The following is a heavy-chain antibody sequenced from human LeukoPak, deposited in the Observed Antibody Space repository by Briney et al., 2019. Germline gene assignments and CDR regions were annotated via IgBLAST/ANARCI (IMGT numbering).Heavy chain of an antibody. Sequence: SVKVSCKASGGTFSSYAISWVRQAPGQGLEWMGGIIPIFGTANYAQKFRGRVTITTDESTSTAYMELSSLRSEDTAVYYCARGTERGYSGYDYYYYMDVWGKGTTVTVSS. CDR3: ARGTERGYSGYDYYYYMDV. CDR2: IIPIFGTA. D-gene: IGHD5-12*01. V-gene: IGHV1-69*05. CDR1: GGTFSSYA. J-gene: IGHJ6*03.